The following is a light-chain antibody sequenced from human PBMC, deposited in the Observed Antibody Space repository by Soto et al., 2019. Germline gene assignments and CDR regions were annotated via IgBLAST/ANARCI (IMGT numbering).Light chain of an antibody. CDR1: QGVRNA. CDR3: QQYSSYPFT. Sequence: IQMTQSPSSLSASVGDRVTITCRASQGVRNALAWYQQKPGKAPKSLISAASSLPSGVPSRFSGSGSGTDFTLTISSLQAEDFATYYCQQYSSYPFTFGPGTKVDIK. V-gene: IGKV1-16*01. CDR2: AAS. J-gene: IGKJ3*01.